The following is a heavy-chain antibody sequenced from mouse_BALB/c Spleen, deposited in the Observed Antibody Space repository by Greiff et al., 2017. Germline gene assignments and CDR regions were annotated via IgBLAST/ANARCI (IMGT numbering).Heavy chain of an antibody. J-gene: IGHJ4*01. CDR1: GFSLTSYG. CDR3: ARHITTATYAMDY. Sequence: VKLMESGPDLVAPSQSLSITCTVSGFSLTSYGVHWVRQPPGKGLEWLVVIWSDGSTTYNSALKSRLSISKDNSKSQVFLKMNSLQTDDTAMYYCARHITTATYAMDYWGQGTSVTVSS. V-gene: IGHV2-6-2*01. CDR2: IWSDGST. D-gene: IGHD1-2*01.